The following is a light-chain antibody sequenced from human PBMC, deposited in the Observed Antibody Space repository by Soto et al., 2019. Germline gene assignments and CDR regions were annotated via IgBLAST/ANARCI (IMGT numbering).Light chain of an antibody. Sequence: IVWTQGPGTLSLSPGEIATLSGRASQSVSSSYLAWYQQKPGQAPRLLIYGASSRATGIPDRFSGSGSGTDFTLTISSLEPEDFAVYYCQQYGSSPRTFGQGTKVDIK. CDR1: QSVSSSY. J-gene: IGKJ1*01. V-gene: IGKV3-20*01. CDR3: QQYGSSPRT. CDR2: GAS.